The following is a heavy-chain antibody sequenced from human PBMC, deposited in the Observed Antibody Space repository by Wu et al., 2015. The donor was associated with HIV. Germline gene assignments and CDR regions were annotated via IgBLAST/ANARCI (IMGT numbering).Heavy chain of an antibody. CDR1: GGTFSGYA. CDR3: ATAYSTQHIVVVTAIGGPHDAFDI. J-gene: IGHJ3*02. Sequence: QVQLVQSGAEVKKPGSSVKVSCKASGGTFSGYAISWVRQAPGQGLEWMGRIIPIFGTANYAQKFQGRVTITADESTSTAYMELSSLRSEDTAVYYCATAYSTQHIVVVTAIGGPHDAFDIWGQGTMVTVSS. D-gene: IGHD2-21*02. CDR2: IIPIFGTA. V-gene: IGHV1-69*13.